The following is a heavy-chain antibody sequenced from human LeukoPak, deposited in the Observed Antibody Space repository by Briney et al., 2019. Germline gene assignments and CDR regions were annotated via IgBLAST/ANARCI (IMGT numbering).Heavy chain of an antibody. CDR2: IYYSGST. V-gene: IGHV4-59*01. CDR1: GGSISSYY. CDR3: ARVYSSSRGSFYMDV. J-gene: IGHJ6*03. D-gene: IGHD6-19*01. Sequence: PSETLSLTCTVSGGSISSYYWSWIRQPPGKGLEWIGYIYYSGSTNYNPSLKSRVTISVDTSKNQFSLKLSSVTAADTAVYYRARVYSSSRGSFYMDVWGKGTTVTVSS.